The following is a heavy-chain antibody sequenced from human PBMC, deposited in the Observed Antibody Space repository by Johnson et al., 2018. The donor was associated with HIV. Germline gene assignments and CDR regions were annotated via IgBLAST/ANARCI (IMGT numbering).Heavy chain of an antibody. CDR3: AKGIAVATRHAFDI. D-gene: IGHD6-19*01. CDR2: ISYDGSNK. V-gene: IGHV3-30*04. Sequence: VQLVESGGGLVQPGGSLRLSCAASGFTFSSYAMHWVRQAPGKGLEWVAVISYDGSNKYYADSVKGRFTISRDNSKNTRYLQMNSLRAEDTAVYYCAKGIAVATRHAFDIWGQGTMVTVSS. CDR1: GFTFSSYA. J-gene: IGHJ3*02.